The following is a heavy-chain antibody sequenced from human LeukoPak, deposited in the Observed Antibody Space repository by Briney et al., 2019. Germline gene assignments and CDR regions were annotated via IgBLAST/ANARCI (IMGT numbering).Heavy chain of an antibody. J-gene: IGHJ4*02. CDR2: ISPNTGGT. CDR3: ARGYCVGGSCYNLFDY. Sequence: ASVKVSCKTSGYTFTGYYMHWVRQAPGQGLEWMGWISPNTGGTNYAQKFQGRVTMTRDTSINTAYMDLSRLRSDDTAVYYCARGYCVGGSCYNLFDYWGQGTLVTVSS. D-gene: IGHD2-15*01. V-gene: IGHV1-2*02. CDR1: GYTFTGYY.